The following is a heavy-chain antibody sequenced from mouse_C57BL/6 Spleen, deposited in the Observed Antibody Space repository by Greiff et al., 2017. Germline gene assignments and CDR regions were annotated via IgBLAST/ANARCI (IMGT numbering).Heavy chain of an antibody. CDR1: GYTFTDYE. CDR3: TRSGCGSSSYWYFDV. V-gene: IGHV1-15*01. D-gene: IGHD1-1*01. CDR2: IDPETGGT. Sequence: VQLQQSGAELVRPGASVTLSCKASGYTFTDYEMHWVKQTPVHGLEWIGAIDPETGGTAYNQKFKGKAILTADKSSSTAYMELRSLTSEDSAVYYCTRSGCGSSSYWYFDVWGTGTTVTVSS. J-gene: IGHJ1*03.